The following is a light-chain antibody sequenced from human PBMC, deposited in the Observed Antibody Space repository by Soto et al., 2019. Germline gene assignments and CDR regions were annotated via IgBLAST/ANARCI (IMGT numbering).Light chain of an antibody. CDR1: RGISSA. Sequence: AIQLTLSPSSLSASVRDRVTITCRASRGISSALAWYQQKPGKAPKLLIYGASNLKSGVPSRFSGSGSGTDFTLTISSLQPEDFATYYCQQFNGYPLTFGGGTKVEIK. J-gene: IGKJ4*01. CDR2: GAS. CDR3: QQFNGYPLT. V-gene: IGKV1-13*02.